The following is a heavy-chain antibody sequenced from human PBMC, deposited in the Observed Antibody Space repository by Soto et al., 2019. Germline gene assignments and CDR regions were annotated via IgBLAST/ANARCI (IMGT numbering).Heavy chain of an antibody. CDR1: GFTFSSYD. CDR3: PRVRTGNDAFDI. CDR2: IGTAGDT. D-gene: IGHD3-10*01. Sequence: EVQLVESGGGLVQPGGSLRLSCAASGFTFSSYDKHWVRQATGKGLEWVSAIGTAGDTYYPGSVKGRFTISRENAKNSLYLQMNSLRAGDTAVYYCPRVRTGNDAFDIWGQRTMVTVSS. J-gene: IGHJ3*02. V-gene: IGHV3-13*01.